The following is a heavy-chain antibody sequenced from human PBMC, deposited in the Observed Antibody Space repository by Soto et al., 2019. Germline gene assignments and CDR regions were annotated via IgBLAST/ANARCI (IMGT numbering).Heavy chain of an antibody. D-gene: IGHD5-18*01. CDR1: GFSFDDFA. CDR3: AKDMDTAMSMGYGMDV. V-gene: IGHV3-9*01. CDR2: ISWNSGRI. J-gene: IGHJ6*02. Sequence: EVQLMESGGGLVQPGRSLTLSCVASGFSFDDFAMHWVRQAPGKGLEWVSSISWNSGRIGYADSVKGRFTISRDNAENSLYLQMNSLRVEDTALYYCAKDMDTAMSMGYGMDVWGQGTTVTVAS.